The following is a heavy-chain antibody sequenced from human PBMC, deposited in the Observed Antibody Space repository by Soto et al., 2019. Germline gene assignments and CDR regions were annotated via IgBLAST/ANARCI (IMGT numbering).Heavy chain of an antibody. J-gene: IGHJ4*02. CDR1: GFTFNNAW. CDR2: IKSKSDGGTR. D-gene: IGHD3-9*01. Sequence: EVQLVESGGGLVKPGGSLRLSCAASGFTFNNAWMSWVRQAPGKGLEWVGRIKSKSDGGTRDYAAPVKGRFTISRDDLQNTLYLQMNSLKTEDTALYYCTYLHYDILTGSTWYYFDYWGQGTLVTVSS. V-gene: IGHV3-15*01. CDR3: TYLHYDILTGSTWYYFDY.